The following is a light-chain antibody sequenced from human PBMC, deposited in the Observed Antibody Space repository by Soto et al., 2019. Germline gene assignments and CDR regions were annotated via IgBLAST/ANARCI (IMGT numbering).Light chain of an antibody. Sequence: EIVLTQSPATLSLSPGERATLSCRASQSVSSSNLAWYQQKPGQTPRLLIYGASSRATGIPDRFSGSGSGTDFTLTIRRLEPEDFAVYYCQQYGSSPLTFGGGTKVDIK. V-gene: IGKV3-20*01. CDR3: QQYGSSPLT. J-gene: IGKJ4*01. CDR2: GAS. CDR1: QSVSSSN.